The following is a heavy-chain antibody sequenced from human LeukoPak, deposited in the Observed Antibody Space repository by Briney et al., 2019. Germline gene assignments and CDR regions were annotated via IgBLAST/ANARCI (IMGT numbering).Heavy chain of an antibody. CDR2: IHPSGST. Sequence: SETLSLTCAVSGSSFSGYYWSWYRQTPGKGLEWIGEIHPSGSTDYNPSLKSRVIISLDTSKNQFSLKVNSVTAADTAVYYCARGQDEAKSHHWGQGTLATVSS. CDR1: GSSFSGYY. J-gene: IGHJ1*01. CDR3: ARGQDEAKSHH. D-gene: IGHD4/OR15-4a*01. V-gene: IGHV4-34*01.